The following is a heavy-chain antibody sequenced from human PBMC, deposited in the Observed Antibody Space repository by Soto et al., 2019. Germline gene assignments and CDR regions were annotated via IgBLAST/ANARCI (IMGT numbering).Heavy chain of an antibody. Sequence: EVQLVESGGGLVQPGGSLRLSCAASGFTFDSFWMNWVRQAPGRGLEWVGNIKQDGSAKFYVGSVKGRFTISRDNAKNSLYLQMNSLRADDTAVYYCARGSTLFGNLYGLDVWGQGTTVTVSS. J-gene: IGHJ6*02. CDR2: IKQDGSAK. CDR1: GFTFDSFW. CDR3: ARGSTLFGNLYGLDV. D-gene: IGHD3-3*01. V-gene: IGHV3-7*05.